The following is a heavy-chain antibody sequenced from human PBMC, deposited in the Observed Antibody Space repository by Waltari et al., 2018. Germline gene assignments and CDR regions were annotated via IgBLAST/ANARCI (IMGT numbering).Heavy chain of an antibody. CDR2: INPNSGGT. CDR1: GYTFTGNY. CDR3: AREDGYSSGWYGY. V-gene: IGHV1-2*02. Sequence: QVQLVQSGAEVKKPGASVKVSCKASGYTFTGNYIHWVRQAPGQGLEWMGWINPNSGGTNYAQKFQGRVTMTRDTSISTAYMEMSSLRSDDTAVYYCAREDGYSSGWYGYWGQGTLVTVSS. J-gene: IGHJ4*02. D-gene: IGHD6-19*01.